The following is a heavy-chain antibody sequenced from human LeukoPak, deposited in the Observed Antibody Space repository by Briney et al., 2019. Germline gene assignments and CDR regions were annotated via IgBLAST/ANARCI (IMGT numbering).Heavy chain of an antibody. CDR3: AKDMRTVTLYAFDI. J-gene: IGHJ3*02. V-gene: IGHV3-9*01. CDR2: ISWNSGSI. D-gene: IGHD4-17*01. CDR1: GFTFDDYA. Sequence: GRSLRLSCAASGFTFDDYAMHWVRQAPGKGLEWVSGISWNSGSIGYADSVKGRFTISRDNAKNSLYLQMNSLRAEDTALYYCAKDMRTVTLYAFDIWGQGTMVTVSS.